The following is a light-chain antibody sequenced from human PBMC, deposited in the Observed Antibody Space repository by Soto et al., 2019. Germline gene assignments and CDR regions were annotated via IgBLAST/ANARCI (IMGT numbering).Light chain of an antibody. V-gene: IGKV3-15*01. Sequence: EIVMTQSPSALSVSPGERVTLACRASESLSTYLAWYQHKPGQAPRLLIYGASTKATGIPARFSGSGSATNFPLTISSLQSEDFAVYYCQSYNDWPFSFGQGTKVDIK. CDR3: QSYNDWPFS. CDR2: GAS. CDR1: ESLSTY. J-gene: IGKJ2*01.